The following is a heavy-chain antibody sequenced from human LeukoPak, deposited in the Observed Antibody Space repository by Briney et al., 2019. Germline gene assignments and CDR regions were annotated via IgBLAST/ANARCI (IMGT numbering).Heavy chain of an antibody. CDR1: GGSFNGYY. CDR3: ARVQQLADFDY. V-gene: IGHV4-34*01. D-gene: IGHD6-13*01. J-gene: IGHJ4*02. Sequence: SETLSLTCAASGGSFNGYYWSWIRQPPGQGLEWIGEIDHSGSATYNPSLQSRAIISKDNSNNPFSLKLNSVTAADTAVYYCARVQQLADFDYWGQGNLVTVSS. CDR2: IDHSGSA.